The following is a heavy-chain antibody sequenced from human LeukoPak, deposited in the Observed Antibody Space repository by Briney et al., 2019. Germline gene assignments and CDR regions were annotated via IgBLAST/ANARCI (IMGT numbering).Heavy chain of an antibody. CDR2: ISWNSGSI. V-gene: IGHV3-9*01. Sequence: GGSLRLSCAASGFTFDDYAMHWVRQAPGRGLEWVSGISWNSGSIGYADSVKGRFTISRDNAKNSLYLQMNSLRAEDTALYYCARARYDILTGYRYYFDYWGQGTLVTVSS. J-gene: IGHJ4*02. D-gene: IGHD3-9*01. CDR3: ARARYDILTGYRYYFDY. CDR1: GFTFDDYA.